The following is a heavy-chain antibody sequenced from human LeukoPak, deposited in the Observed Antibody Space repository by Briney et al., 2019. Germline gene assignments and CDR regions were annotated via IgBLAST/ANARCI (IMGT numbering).Heavy chain of an antibody. D-gene: IGHD3-10*01. CDR2: ISSSSSYI. V-gene: IGHV3-21*01. Sequence: GGSLRLSCAASGFTFSSYSMNWVRQAPGKGLEWVSSISSSSSYIYYADSVKGRFTISRDNAKNSLYLQMNSLRAEDTAVYYCARGXYGSGXHYSYYYYMDVWGKGTTVTVSS. J-gene: IGHJ6*03. CDR3: ARGXYGSGXHYSYYYYMDV. CDR1: GFTFSSYS.